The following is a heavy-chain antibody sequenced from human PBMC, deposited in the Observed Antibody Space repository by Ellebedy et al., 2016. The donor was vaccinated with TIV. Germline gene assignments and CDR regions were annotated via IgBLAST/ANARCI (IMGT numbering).Heavy chain of an antibody. CDR1: GGTFSSYA. V-gene: IGHV1-69*13. D-gene: IGHD5-18*01. CDR2: IIPIFGTA. CDR3: ARDLGYSYGPVGYYYGMDV. Sequence: SVKVSCXASGGTFSSYAISWVRQAPGQGLEWMGGIIPIFGTANYAQKFQGRVTITADESTSTAYMELSSLRSADTAVYYCARDLGYSYGPVGYYYGMDVWGQGTTVTVSS. J-gene: IGHJ6*02.